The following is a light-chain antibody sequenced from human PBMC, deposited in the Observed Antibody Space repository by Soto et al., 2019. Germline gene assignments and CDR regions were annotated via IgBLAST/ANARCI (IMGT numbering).Light chain of an antibody. CDR2: GAS. J-gene: IGKJ1*01. V-gene: IGKV3-20*01. CDR3: QQYGNSPQT. CDR1: QSPSNNIY. Sequence: IVFTQSPGTLSLSQGERATLSCRAIQSPSNNIYLAWYQQKPGQAPRLLIYGASSRATGTPNRFSGSGSGTDFTLTISRLEPEDFAVYYCQQYGNSPQTFGQGTKVDIK.